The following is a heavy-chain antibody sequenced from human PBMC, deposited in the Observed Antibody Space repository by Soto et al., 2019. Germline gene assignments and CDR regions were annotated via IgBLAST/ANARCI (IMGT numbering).Heavy chain of an antibody. CDR1: GGSFSGYY. Sequence: QVQLQQWGAGLLKPSETLSLTCAVYGGSFSGYYWTWIRQPPGTGLEWIGEINHSGSTNYNPSLKSRVTKSVDTSKNQFSLKLTSVTAAATAVYYCARDKITGLCDYWGQGTLVTVSS. D-gene: IGHD2-8*02. CDR2: INHSGST. V-gene: IGHV4-34*01. J-gene: IGHJ4*02. CDR3: ARDKITGLCDY.